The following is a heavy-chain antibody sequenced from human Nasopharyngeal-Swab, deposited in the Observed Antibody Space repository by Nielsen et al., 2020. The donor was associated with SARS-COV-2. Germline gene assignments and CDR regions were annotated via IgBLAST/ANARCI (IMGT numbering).Heavy chain of an antibody. J-gene: IGHJ4*02. CDR3: AKLYSSGWYLGY. CDR1: GFTFDDYA. CDR2: ISWNSGSI. D-gene: IGHD6-19*01. Sequence: SLKISCAASGFTFDDYAMHWVRQAPGMGLEWVSGISWNSGSIGYADSVKGRFTISRDNAKNSLYLQMNSLRAEDTALYYCAKLYSSGWYLGYWGQGTLVTVSS. V-gene: IGHV3-9*01.